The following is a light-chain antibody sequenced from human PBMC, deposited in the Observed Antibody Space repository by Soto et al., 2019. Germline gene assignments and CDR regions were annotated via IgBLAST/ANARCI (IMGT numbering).Light chain of an antibody. Sequence: QSVLTQPASVSGSPGQSITISCSGSSSDVGNGYDSVSWYQQHPGKAPKLIIYEVTNRPSGVSSRFSGSKSGNTASLTISGLQAEDEPDYYCSSFNVSVAPDVFGTGTKATVL. CDR3: SSFNVSVAPDV. CDR2: EVT. J-gene: IGLJ1*01. CDR1: SSDVGNGYDS. V-gene: IGLV2-14*01.